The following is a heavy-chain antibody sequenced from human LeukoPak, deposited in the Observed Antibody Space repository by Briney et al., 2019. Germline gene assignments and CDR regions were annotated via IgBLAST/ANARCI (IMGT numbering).Heavy chain of an antibody. D-gene: IGHD6-6*01. CDR1: GVSINNW. V-gene: IGHV4-4*02. CDR3: ARHFAYSSSSYFDY. CDR2: ISHDGYT. J-gene: IGHJ4*02. Sequence: SETLSLTCAVSGVSINNWWTWVRQPPGKGLEWIGEISHDGYTNYNPSLKSRVTMFEDKSKNQFSLRLYSVTVADTAVYYCARHFAYSSSSYFDYWGQGSLVTVSS.